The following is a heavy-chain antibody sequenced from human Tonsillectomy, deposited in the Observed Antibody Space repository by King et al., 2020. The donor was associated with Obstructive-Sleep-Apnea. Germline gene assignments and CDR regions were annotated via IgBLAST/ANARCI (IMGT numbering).Heavy chain of an antibody. J-gene: IGHJ4*02. Sequence: VQLQQWGAGLLKPSETLSLTCAVYGGSFSGYYWSWIRQPPGKGLEWIGEISHSGSTKDNPSLKSRVTISIDTSKNQFSLRLNSVTAADLAVYYCARGRTMVTRDFLGDYWGQGALVTVSS. D-gene: IGHD2-21*02. CDR3: ARGRTMVTRDFLGDY. CDR1: GGSFSGYY. CDR2: ISHSGST. V-gene: IGHV4-34*01.